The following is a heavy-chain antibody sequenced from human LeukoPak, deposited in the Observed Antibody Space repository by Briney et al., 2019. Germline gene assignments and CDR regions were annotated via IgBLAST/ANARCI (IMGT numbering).Heavy chain of an antibody. Sequence: GGSLRLSCAVSGFTFSGFWMSWSRQAPGKGLEWVASINSDGSEGYYADVVKGRFTISRDNAKNSLYLQINSLRAEDTAVYYCARAVSLLWFGDAFDIWGQGTMVTVSS. D-gene: IGHD3-10*01. CDR3: ARAVSLLWFGDAFDI. J-gene: IGHJ3*02. CDR2: INSDGSEG. V-gene: IGHV3-7*03. CDR1: GFTFSGFW.